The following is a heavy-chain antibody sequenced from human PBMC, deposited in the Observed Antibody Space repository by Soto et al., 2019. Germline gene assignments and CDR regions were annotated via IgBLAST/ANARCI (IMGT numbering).Heavy chain of an antibody. CDR2: IYPSDSDT. J-gene: IGHJ6*02. CDR1: GYGFSTFW. Sequence: GASQKISGKGSGYGFSTFWIGWVSPLTGKGLEWMGIIYPSDSDTRYSPSFQGQVTISADKSSRTAYLQWSSLKASDSAMYYCARLPQDYYYHGMDGWGQGTKVTFSS. CDR3: ARLPQDYYYHGMDG. V-gene: IGHV5-51*01.